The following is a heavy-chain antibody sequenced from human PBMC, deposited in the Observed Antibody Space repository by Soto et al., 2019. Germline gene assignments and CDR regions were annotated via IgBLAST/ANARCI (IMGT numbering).Heavy chain of an antibody. J-gene: IGHJ4*02. CDR2: IYSAGST. CDR3: ARRHYYGSD. D-gene: IGHD3-10*01. V-gene: IGHV3-66*04. Sequence: EVELVESGGALVQPGGSLRLSCAASGFTVSTNYMTWVCQAPGQGLECVSVIYSAGSTSYADSVKGRFTISRDNSKNTLYLQMSSLRAADTAVYYCARRHYYGSDWGQGTLVTVSS. CDR1: GFTVSTNY.